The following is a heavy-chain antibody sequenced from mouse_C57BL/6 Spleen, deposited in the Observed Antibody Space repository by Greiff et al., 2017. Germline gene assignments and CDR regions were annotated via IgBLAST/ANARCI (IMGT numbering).Heavy chain of an antibody. CDR1: GYSITSGYD. Sequence: DVHLVESGPGMVKPSQSLSLTCTVTGYSITSGYDWHWIRHFPGNKLEWMGYISYSGSTNYNPSLKSRISITHDTSKNHFFLKLNSVTTEDTATYYCARDAMDYWGQGTSVTVSS. V-gene: IGHV3-1*01. CDR3: ARDAMDY. J-gene: IGHJ4*01. CDR2: ISYSGST.